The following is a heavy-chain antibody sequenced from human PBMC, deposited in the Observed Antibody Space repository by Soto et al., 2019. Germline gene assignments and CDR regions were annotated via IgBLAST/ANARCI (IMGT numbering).Heavy chain of an antibody. CDR2: INHSGST. Sequence: KPSETLSLTCAVYGGSFSGYYWSWIRQPPGKGLEWIGEINHSGSTNYNPSLKSRVTISVDTSKNQFSLKLSSVTAADTAVYYCARERRSLYGSGRVANWFDPWGQGTLVTVSS. J-gene: IGHJ5*02. CDR3: ARERRSLYGSGRVANWFDP. CDR1: GGSFSGYY. D-gene: IGHD3-10*01. V-gene: IGHV4-34*01.